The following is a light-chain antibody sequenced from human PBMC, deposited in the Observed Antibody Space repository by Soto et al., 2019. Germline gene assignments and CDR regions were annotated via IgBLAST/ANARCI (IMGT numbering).Light chain of an antibody. V-gene: IGKV3-11*01. CDR2: DAS. J-gene: IGKJ1*01. CDR3: QQRSEWPRT. CDR1: QSIGSS. Sequence: EIVLTQSPATLSLSPGERATLSCRASQSIGSSLAWYQQKPGQAPRLLIYDASSRATGFPARFSGSGSGTDFTLTIGRLEPEDFAVYYCQQRSEWPRTFGQGTKVEIK.